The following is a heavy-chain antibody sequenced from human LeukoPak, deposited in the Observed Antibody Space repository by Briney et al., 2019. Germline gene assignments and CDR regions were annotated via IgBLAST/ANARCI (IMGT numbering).Heavy chain of an antibody. CDR2: IRCDGSNK. V-gene: IGHV3-30*02. J-gene: IGHJ4*02. CDR3: AKDKGPIAAVYYLDY. CDR1: GFTFSSYG. Sequence: GGSLRLSCAASGFTFSSYGMHWVRQAPGKGLEWVAFIRCDGSNKYYADSVKGRFTISRDNSKNTLYLQMNSLRAEDTAVYYCAKDKGPIAAVYYLDYWGQGTLVTVSS. D-gene: IGHD6-13*01.